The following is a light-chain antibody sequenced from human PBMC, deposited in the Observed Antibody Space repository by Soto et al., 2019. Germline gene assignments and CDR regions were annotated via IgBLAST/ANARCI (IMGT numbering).Light chain of an antibody. CDR1: QCVSTN. V-gene: IGKV3-15*01. Sequence: EIVMTQSPATLSVPPGERATLSCRASQCVSTNFAWYQQRPGQAPRLLFYGSSIRATAVPARFTASESGTEFTPTISSLQSEDFAVYYCQQYNTWPRTFGQGTKVEIK. CDR2: GSS. J-gene: IGKJ1*01. CDR3: QQYNTWPRT.